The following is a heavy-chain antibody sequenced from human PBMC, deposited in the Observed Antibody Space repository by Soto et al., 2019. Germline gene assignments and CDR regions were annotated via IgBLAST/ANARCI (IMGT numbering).Heavy chain of an antibody. CDR3: ARTWIRFGPNDY. D-gene: IGHD3-16*01. CDR2: ISPSGGDS. CDR1: GFTFSTAA. J-gene: IGHJ4*02. V-gene: IGHV3-23*01. Sequence: SLRLSCAASGFTFSTAAMTWLRQAPGKGLEWVAAISPSGGDSFYGDSVKGRFTISRDNAKKSVYLQMNSLRVEDTAIYYCARTWIRFGPNDYWGQGAPVTVSS.